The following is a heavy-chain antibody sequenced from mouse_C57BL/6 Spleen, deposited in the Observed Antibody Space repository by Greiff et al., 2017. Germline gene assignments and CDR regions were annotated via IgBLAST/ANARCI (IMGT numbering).Heavy chain of an antibody. CDR1: GFNIKDDY. Sequence: EVKLQESGAELVRPGASVKLSCTASGFNIKDDYMHWVKQRPEQGLEWIGWIDPENGDTEYASKFQGKATITADTSSNTAYLQLSSLTSEDTAVYYCTRGSWGSWFAYWGQGTLVTVSA. CDR2: IDPENGDT. J-gene: IGHJ3*01. V-gene: IGHV14-4*01. CDR3: TRGSWGSWFAY. D-gene: IGHD3-1*01.